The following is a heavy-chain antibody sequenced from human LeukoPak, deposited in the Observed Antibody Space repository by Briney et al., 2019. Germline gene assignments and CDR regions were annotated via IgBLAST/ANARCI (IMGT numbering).Heavy chain of an antibody. CDR2: ISWNSGSI. Sequence: GGSLRLSCAASGFTFDGYAMHWVRQAPGKGLEWVSGISWNSGSIGYADSVKGRFTISRDNAKNSLYLQMNSLRAEDMALYYCAKDISRWSLPGDDAFDIWGQGTMVTVSS. J-gene: IGHJ3*02. V-gene: IGHV3-9*03. CDR3: AKDISRWSLPGDDAFDI. CDR1: GFTFDGYA. D-gene: IGHD4-23*01.